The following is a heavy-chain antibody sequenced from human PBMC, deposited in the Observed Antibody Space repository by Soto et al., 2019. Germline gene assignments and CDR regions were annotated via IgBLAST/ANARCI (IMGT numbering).Heavy chain of an antibody. J-gene: IGHJ4*02. Sequence: ASVKVSCKASGYTFTSYDMHWVRQAPGQRLEWMGWINAGNGNTKYSQKFQGRVTITRDTSASTAYMELSSLRSEDTAVYYCARDRMTRYSSSWYKDYWGQGTLVTVSS. CDR3: ARDRMTRYSSSWYKDY. D-gene: IGHD6-13*01. CDR2: INAGNGNT. CDR1: GYTFTSYD. V-gene: IGHV1-3*01.